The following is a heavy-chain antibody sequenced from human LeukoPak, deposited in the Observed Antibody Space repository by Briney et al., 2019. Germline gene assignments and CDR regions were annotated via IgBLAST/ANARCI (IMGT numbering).Heavy chain of an antibody. CDR1: GFTFSSYA. CDR3: ARGGPRYCSSTSCPNFDY. Sequence: GRSLRLSCAASGFTFSSYAMHWVRQAPGKGLEWVAVISYDGSNKYYADSVKGRFTISRDNSKNTLYLQVNSLRAEDTAVYYCARGGPRYCSSTSCPNFDYWGQGTLVTVSS. V-gene: IGHV3-30*01. CDR2: ISYDGSNK. D-gene: IGHD2-2*01. J-gene: IGHJ4*02.